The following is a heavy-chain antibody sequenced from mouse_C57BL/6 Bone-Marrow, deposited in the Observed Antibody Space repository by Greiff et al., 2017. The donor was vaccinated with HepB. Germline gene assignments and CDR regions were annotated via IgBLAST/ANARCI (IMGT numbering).Heavy chain of an antibody. D-gene: IGHD2-10*01. CDR3: TTCLLAY. CDR2: IDPENGDT. CDR1: GFNIKDDY. Sequence: VQLQQSGAELVRPGASVKLSCTASGFNIKDDYMHWVKQRPEQGLEWIGWIDPENGDTEYASKFQGKATITADTSSNTAYLQLSSLTSVDTAVYYCTTCLLAYWGQGTLVTVSA. V-gene: IGHV14-4*01. J-gene: IGHJ3*01.